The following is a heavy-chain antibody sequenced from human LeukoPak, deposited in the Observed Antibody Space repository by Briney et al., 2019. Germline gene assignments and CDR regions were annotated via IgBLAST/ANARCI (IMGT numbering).Heavy chain of an antibody. CDR2: INPHSGGT. CDR1: GYTFNSHG. J-gene: IGHJ4*02. D-gene: IGHD2-2*01. CDR3: ARDVGEYCSSTNCYASHY. V-gene: IGHV1-2*02. Sequence: GASVKVSCKASGYTFNSHGITWVRQAPGQGLEWMGWINPHSGGTNYAQKFQGGVTMTRDTSITTAYMELSSLRSDDTAVYYCARDVGEYCSSTNCYASHYWGQGTLVTVSS.